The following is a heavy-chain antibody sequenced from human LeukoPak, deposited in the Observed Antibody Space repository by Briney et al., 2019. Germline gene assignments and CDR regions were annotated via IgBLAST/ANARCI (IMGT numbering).Heavy chain of an antibody. CDR3: ARDSGVTQYNWFDP. CDR2: IWYDGSNK. CDR1: GFTFSSYG. D-gene: IGHD3-10*01. J-gene: IGHJ5*02. V-gene: IGHV3-33*01. Sequence: PGGSLRLSCAASGFTFSSYGMHWVRQAPGKGLEWVAVIWYDGSNKYYADSVKGRFTISRDNSKNTLYLQMNSLRAEDTAVYYCARDSGVTQYNWFDPWGQGTLVTVSS.